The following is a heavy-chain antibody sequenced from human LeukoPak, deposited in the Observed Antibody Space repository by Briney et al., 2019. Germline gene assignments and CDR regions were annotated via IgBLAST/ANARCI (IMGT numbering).Heavy chain of an antibody. CDR2: INPNSGGT. J-gene: IGHJ4*02. CDR3: ARGRGAHYKPHFDY. CDR1: GYTFTGCY. D-gene: IGHD3-10*01. Sequence: GASVKVSCKASGYTFTGCYMHWVRQAPGQGLEWMGWINPNSGGTNYAQKFQGWVTMTRDTSISTACMELSRLRSDDTAVYYCARGRGAHYKPHFDYWGQGTLVTVSS. V-gene: IGHV1-2*04.